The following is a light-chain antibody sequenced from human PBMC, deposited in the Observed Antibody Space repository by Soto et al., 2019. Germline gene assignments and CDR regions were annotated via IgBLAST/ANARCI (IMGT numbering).Light chain of an antibody. Sequence: SYELTQPLSASVALGQTARVTCGGNNIGSKNVHWYQQKPGQAPVLVIYRDTYRPSGIPERFSGSNSGNTATLTISRAQGGDEADYYCHMWDSSTVVFGGGTKVTVL. J-gene: IGLJ3*02. CDR2: RDT. CDR1: NIGSKN. V-gene: IGLV3-9*01. CDR3: HMWDSSTVV.